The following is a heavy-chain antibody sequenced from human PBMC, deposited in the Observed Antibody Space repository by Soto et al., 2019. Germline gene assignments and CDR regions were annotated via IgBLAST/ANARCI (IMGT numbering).Heavy chain of an antibody. CDR2: ISYDGSNK. CDR1: GFTFSSYG. CDR3: AEEGQYYDILTGYRSYYGMDV. V-gene: IGHV3-30*18. Sequence: PGGSLRLSCAASGFTFSSYGMHWVRQAPGKGLEWVAVISYDGSNKYYADSVKGRFTISRDNSKNTLFLQMNSLRVEDTAVYYCAEEGQYYDILTGYRSYYGMDVWGQGTTVTVSS. D-gene: IGHD3-9*01. J-gene: IGHJ6*02.